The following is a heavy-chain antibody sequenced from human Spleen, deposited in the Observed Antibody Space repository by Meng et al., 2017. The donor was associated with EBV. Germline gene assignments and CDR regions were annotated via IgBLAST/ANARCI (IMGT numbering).Heavy chain of an antibody. Sequence: EVQLVESGGXLVEPGXSLTLSCAAPGFIFSTYTLSWVRQPPGKALEWVSSIKSSSASIYYADSVKGRFTISRDDAEKSLYLHMNGLRADDTAVYFCATWGGSGTYNFDDWGQGTLVTVSS. CDR1: GFIFSTYT. CDR3: ATWGGSGTYNFDD. CDR2: IKSSSASI. D-gene: IGHD3-10*01. J-gene: IGHJ4*02. V-gene: IGHV3-21*02.